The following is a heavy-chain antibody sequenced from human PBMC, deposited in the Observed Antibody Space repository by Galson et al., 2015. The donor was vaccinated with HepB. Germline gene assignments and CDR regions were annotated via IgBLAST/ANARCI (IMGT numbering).Heavy chain of an antibody. CDR1: GFTFSNAW. V-gene: IGHV3-15*07. J-gene: IGHJ3*02. CDR3: TTEGVGATLYPDAFDI. D-gene: IGHD1-26*01. Sequence: SLRLSCAASGFTFSNAWMNWVRQAPGKGLEWVGRIKSKTDGGTTDYAAPVKGRFTISRDDSKNTLYLQMNSLKTEDTAVYYCTTEGVGATLYPDAFDIWGQGTMVTVSS. CDR2: IKSKTDGGTT.